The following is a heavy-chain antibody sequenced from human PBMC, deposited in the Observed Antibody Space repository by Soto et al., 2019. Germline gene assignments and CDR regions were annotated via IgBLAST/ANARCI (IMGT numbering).Heavy chain of an antibody. CDR1: GASIRSYY. D-gene: IGHD6-19*01. J-gene: IGHJ5*02. CDR3: ASPQGWYSPRLGDWFDP. CDR2: INHSGST. V-gene: IGHV4-34*01. Sequence: SETLSLTCSVSGASIRSYYWHWIRQPPGKGLEWIGEINHSGSTNYNPSLKSRVTISVDTSKNQFSLKLSSVTAADTAVYYCASPQGWYSPRLGDWFDPWGQGTLVTVSS.